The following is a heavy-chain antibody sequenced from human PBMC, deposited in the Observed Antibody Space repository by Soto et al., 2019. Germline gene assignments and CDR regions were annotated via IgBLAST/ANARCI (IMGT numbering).Heavy chain of an antibody. J-gene: IGHJ4*02. CDR3: ARTMRAVTYYFDY. V-gene: IGHV3-30*03. CDR2: ISNDGSDK. Sequence: LRLSCAASGFTFSSYGMHWVRQAPGKGLEWVAVISNDGSDKYYADSVKGRFTLSRDNSKNTMYLQMSSLRAEDTAVYYCARTMRAVTYYFDYWGQGTLVTVSS. CDR1: GFTFSSYG. D-gene: IGHD2-15*01.